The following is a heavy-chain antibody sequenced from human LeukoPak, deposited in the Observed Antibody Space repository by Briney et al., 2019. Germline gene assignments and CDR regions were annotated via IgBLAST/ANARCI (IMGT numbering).Heavy chain of an antibody. J-gene: IGHJ4*02. V-gene: IGHV1-69*05. CDR1: GGTFSSYA. CDR2: IIPIFGTA. D-gene: IGHD3-10*01. CDR3: ASSYSLAHFDY. Sequence: GASVKVSFTASGGTFSSYAISWVRQAPGQGLEWMGGIIPIFGTANYAQKFQGRVTITTDESTSTAYMELSSLRSEDTAVYYCASSYSLAHFDYWGQGTLVTVSS.